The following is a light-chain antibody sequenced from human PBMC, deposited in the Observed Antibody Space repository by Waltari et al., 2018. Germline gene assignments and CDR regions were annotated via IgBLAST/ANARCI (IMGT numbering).Light chain of an antibody. CDR2: YKN. CDR3: QSRDTTATHVL. V-gene: IGLV3-19*01. CDR1: SLKTNY. J-gene: IGLJ2*01. Sequence: SSEPTQDPAVSVALALTISILCQGDSLKTNYHTWYQQQTGQAPLLVVYYKNAHPPGIPDRFSGSSSGNTASLTITGAQAEDEADYYCQSRDTTATHVLFGGGTKLTVL.